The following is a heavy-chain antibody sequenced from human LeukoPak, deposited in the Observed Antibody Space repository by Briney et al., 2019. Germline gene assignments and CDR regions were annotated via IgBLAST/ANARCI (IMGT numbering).Heavy chain of an antibody. CDR1: GGSISSSSYS. V-gene: IGHV4-39*01. Sequence: KPSETLSLTCIVSGGSISSSSYSWGWIRQPPGKGLEWIGSIYYSGSTYYNPSLKSRVTISLDTSKSQSSLKLSSVTAADTAVYYCARQELRFLEWPGWFDPWGQGTLVTVSS. J-gene: IGHJ5*02. D-gene: IGHD3-3*01. CDR2: IYYSGST. CDR3: ARQELRFLEWPGWFDP.